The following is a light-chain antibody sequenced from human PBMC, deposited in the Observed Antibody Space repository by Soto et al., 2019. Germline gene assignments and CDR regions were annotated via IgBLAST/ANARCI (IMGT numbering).Light chain of an antibody. CDR3: QQYNTYSET. CDR1: QSISSW. Sequence: DIQMTQSPSTLSASVGDRVTITCRASQSISSWFAWYQQKPGKAPKLLIHEASSLDSGVPSRFSGSGYQTKFLHTISSLQYDGVAANYSQQYNTYSETFGQVTKVDIK. J-gene: IGKJ1*01. CDR2: EAS. V-gene: IGKV1-5*03.